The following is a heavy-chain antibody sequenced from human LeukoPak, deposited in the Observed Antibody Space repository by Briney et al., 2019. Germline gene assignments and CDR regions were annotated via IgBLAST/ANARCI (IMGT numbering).Heavy chain of an antibody. J-gene: IGHJ3*02. CDR3: ARDSEKSSSFAFDI. Sequence: GGSLRLSCADSGFTFRSHWMSWVRQAPGKGLEGVANINLDGSEKYYVDSVMGRFAVSRDNAENSLYLQINSLRAEDTAVYFCARDSEKSSSFAFDIWGQGTMVTVSS. CDR1: GFTFRSHW. V-gene: IGHV3-7*01. CDR2: INLDGSEK. D-gene: IGHD6-13*01.